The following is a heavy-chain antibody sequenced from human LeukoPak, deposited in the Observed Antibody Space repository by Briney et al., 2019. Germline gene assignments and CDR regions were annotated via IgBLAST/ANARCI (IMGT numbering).Heavy chain of an antibody. D-gene: IGHD6-13*01. Sequence: GSLRLSCTASGFTFGDYAMSWVRQAPGKGLEWVGFIRSKAYGGTTEYAASVKGRFTISRDDSKSIAYLQMNSLKTEDTAVYYCTSRYSSSWYYFDYWGQGTLVTVSS. CDR2: IRSKAYGGTT. CDR3: TSRYSSSWYYFDY. V-gene: IGHV3-49*04. J-gene: IGHJ4*02. CDR1: GFTFGDYA.